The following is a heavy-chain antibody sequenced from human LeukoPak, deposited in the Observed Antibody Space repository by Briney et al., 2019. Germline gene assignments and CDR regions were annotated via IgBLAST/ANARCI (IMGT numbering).Heavy chain of an antibody. D-gene: IGHD3-10*01. CDR1: GYTFTGYY. V-gene: IGHV1-8*02. J-gene: IGHJ5*01. Sequence: ASVKVSCKASGYTFTGYYMHWVRQAPGQGLEWMGWMNPNSGNTGYAQKFQGRVTMTRNTSISTAYMELSSLRSEDTAVYYCARVVKRGTYYYGSGSYFRFDPWGQGTLVTVSS. CDR3: ARVVKRGTYYYGSGSYFRFDP. CDR2: MNPNSGNT.